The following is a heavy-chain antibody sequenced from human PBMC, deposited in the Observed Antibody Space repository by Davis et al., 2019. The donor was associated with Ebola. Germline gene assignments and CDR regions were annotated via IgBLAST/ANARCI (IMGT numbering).Heavy chain of an antibody. D-gene: IGHD6-19*01. CDR1: GFTVSSNH. J-gene: IGHJ4*02. CDR3: VTTQWLREFDN. Sequence: GGSLRLSCTASGFTVSSNHMSWVRQAPGKGLEWVSVIYDQSTAYADAVRGRFIISRDKSNNTLYLEMSSLRVDDTAVYYCVTTQWLREFDNWGQGTLVTVSS. CDR2: IYDQST. V-gene: IGHV3-53*05.